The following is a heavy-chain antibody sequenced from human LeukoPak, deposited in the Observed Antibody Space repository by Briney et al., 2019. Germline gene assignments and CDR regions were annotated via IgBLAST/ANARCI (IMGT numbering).Heavy chain of an antibody. CDR1: GFTFSSYA. CDR2: ISYDGSNK. D-gene: IGHD3-3*01. V-gene: IGHV3-30-3*01. J-gene: IGHJ4*02. CDR3: AGPIFGVVMNPFDY. Sequence: GGSLRLSCAASGFTFSSYAMHWVRQAPGKGLEWVAVISYDGSNKYYADSVKGRFTISRDNSKNTLYLQMNSLRAEDTAVYYCAGPIFGVVMNPFDYWGQGTLVTVSS.